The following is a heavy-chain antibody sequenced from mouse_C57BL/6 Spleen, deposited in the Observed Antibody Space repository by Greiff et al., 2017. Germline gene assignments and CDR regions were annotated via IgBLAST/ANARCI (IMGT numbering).Heavy chain of an antibody. CDR2: IGPGSGST. D-gene: IGHD1-1*01. CDR3: ARRDYYGSSYVGWYFDV. V-gene: IGHV1-77*01. J-gene: IGHJ1*03. CDR1: GYTFTDYY. Sequence: VQLQQSGAELVKPGASVKISCKASGYTFTDYYINWVKQRPGPGLEWIGKIGPGSGSTYYHEKFKGKAKLTADKSSSTAYMQLSSLTSEDSAVYVWARRDYYGSSYVGWYFDVWGTGTTVTVSS.